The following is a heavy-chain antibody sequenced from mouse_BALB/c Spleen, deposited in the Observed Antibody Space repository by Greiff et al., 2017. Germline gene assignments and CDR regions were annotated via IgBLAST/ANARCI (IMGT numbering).Heavy chain of an antibody. D-gene: IGHD1-1*02. Sequence: EVKVVESGGGLVQPGGSRKLSCAASGFTFSSFGMHWVRQAPEKGLEWVAYISSGSSTIYYADTVKGRFTISRDNPKNTLFLQMTSLRSEDTAMYYCARYGHYYAMDYWGQGTSVTVSS. CDR1: GFTFSSFG. CDR2: ISSGSSTI. CDR3: ARYGHYYAMDY. J-gene: IGHJ4*01. V-gene: IGHV5-17*02.